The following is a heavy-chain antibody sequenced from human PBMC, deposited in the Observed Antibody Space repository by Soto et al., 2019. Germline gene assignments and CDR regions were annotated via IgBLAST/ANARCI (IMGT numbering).Heavy chain of an antibody. CDR2: ISYDGSNK. D-gene: IGHD1-26*01. CDR1: GFTFSNYA. CDR3: AKDISSYSGSYTYYFDY. Sequence: QVQLVDSGGGVVQPGRSLRLSCAASGFTFSNYAMHWVRQAPGKGLEWVAVISYDGSNKYYADSVKGRFTISRDNPKNTLYLQMNSLRAEDTAVYYCAKDISSYSGSYTYYFDYWGQGTLVTVSS. V-gene: IGHV3-30*18. J-gene: IGHJ4*02.